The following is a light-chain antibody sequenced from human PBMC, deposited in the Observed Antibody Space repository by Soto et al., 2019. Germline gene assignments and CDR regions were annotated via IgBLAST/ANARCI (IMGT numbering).Light chain of an antibody. J-gene: IGKJ4*01. V-gene: IGKV1-6*01. CDR3: LQDNMYPLT. CDR2: DTY. CDR1: QDIRND. Sequence: AIQITQSPSSLSASVGDRVTITCRASQDIRNDLGWYQQKPGKAPKVLIYDTYTLQSGVPSRFSGSRSGTDFTLTISSLQPEDIATYYCLQDNMYPLTLGGGTKVDIK.